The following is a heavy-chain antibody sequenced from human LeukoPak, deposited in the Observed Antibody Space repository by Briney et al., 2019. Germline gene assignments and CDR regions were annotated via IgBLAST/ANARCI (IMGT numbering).Heavy chain of an antibody. Sequence: ASVKVPCKASGYTFTSYAMHWVRQAPGQRLEWMGWINAGNGNTKYSQKFQGRVTITRDTSASTAYMELSSLRSEDTAVYYCARDRYPLGRGTFDIWGQGTMVTVSS. J-gene: IGHJ3*02. CDR3: ARDRYPLGRGTFDI. CDR2: INAGNGNT. CDR1: GYTFTSYA. V-gene: IGHV1-3*01. D-gene: IGHD2-2*01.